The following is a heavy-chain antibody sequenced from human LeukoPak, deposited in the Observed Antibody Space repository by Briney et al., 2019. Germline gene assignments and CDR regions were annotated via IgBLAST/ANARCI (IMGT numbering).Heavy chain of an antibody. CDR1: GGSISSGDYY. J-gene: IGHJ3*02. CDR3: ARGRGYCSGGSCYLDAFDI. CDR2: IYYSGST. V-gene: IGHV4-30-4*08. Sequence: SETLSLTCTVSGGSISSGDYYWSWIRQPPGKGLEWIGYIYYSGSTYYNPSLKSRVTISVDTSKNQFSLKLSSVTAADTAVYYCARGRGYCSGGSCYLDAFDIWGQGTMVTVSS. D-gene: IGHD2-15*01.